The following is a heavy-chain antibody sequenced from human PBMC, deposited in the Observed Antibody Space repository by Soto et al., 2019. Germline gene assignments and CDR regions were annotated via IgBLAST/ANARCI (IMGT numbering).Heavy chain of an antibody. CDR2: ITYDGSNK. CDR3: AKTLYNWNDGSYYFDY. Sequence: QVQLVESGGGVVQPGRSLRLSCAASGFTFSSYGMHWVRQAPGKGLEWVAVITYDGSNKYYADSVKGRFTISIDNSKNTLYLQMNSLRAEDTAVYYCAKTLYNWNDGSYYFDYWGQGTLVTVSS. CDR1: GFTFSSYG. J-gene: IGHJ4*02. V-gene: IGHV3-30*18. D-gene: IGHD1-1*01.